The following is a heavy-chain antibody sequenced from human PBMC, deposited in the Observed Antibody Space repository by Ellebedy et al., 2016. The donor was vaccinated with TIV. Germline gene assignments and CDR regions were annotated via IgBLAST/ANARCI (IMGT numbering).Heavy chain of an antibody. V-gene: IGHV3-7*01. CDR2: IKQDGSER. CDR1: GFSLSGYW. D-gene: IGHD6-13*01. Sequence: GGSLRLXXAASGFSLSGYWMSWVRQAPGKGLEWVANIKQDGSERYYVDSVKGRFTISRDNAKNSLFLQMNSLRVEDTAVYYCAREKPAAGRDYFHYYGMDVWGQGTTATVSS. J-gene: IGHJ6*02. CDR3: AREKPAAGRDYFHYYGMDV.